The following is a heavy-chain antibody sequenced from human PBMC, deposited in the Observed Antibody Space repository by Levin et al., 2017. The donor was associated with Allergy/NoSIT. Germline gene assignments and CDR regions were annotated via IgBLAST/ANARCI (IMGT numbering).Heavy chain of an antibody. V-gene: IGHV4-39*07. Sequence: PSETLSLTCTVSDGSISSSNYYWGWIRQPPGKGLEWIGSIYYSGSTHYNPSLKSRVTISIDMANNHLSLKLTSVTAADTAVYYCGRGDGDFWGQGTLVTVSS. CDR3: GRGDGDF. CDR1: DGSISSSNYY. J-gene: IGHJ4*02. CDR2: IYYSGST.